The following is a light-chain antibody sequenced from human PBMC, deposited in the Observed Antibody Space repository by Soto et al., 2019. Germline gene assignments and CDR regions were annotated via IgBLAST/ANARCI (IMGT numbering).Light chain of an antibody. CDR2: EVS. J-gene: IGLJ7*01. CDR1: SSDVGGYNY. V-gene: IGLV2-14*01. Sequence: QSALTQPASVSGSPGQSITISCTGTSSDVGGYNYVSWYQQHPGKAPKLMIYEVSNRPSGVSYRFSGSKSGNTASLTISGLQAEDEADYYCSSYTISSTWVFGGGTQLTVL. CDR3: SSYTISSTWV.